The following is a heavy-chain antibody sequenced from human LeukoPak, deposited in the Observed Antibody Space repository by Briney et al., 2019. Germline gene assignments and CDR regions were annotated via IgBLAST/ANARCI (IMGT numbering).Heavy chain of an antibody. D-gene: IGHD2-2*01. CDR2: IIPIFGTA. CDR1: GGTFSSYA. J-gene: IGHJ4*02. Sequence: SVKVSCKASGGTFSSYAISWVRRAPGQGLEWMGRIIPIFGTANYAQKFQGRVTITTDESTSTAYMELSSLRSEDTAVYYCARGGIVVVPAAMWVALDYWGQGTLVTVSS. CDR3: ARGGIVVVPAAMWVALDY. V-gene: IGHV1-69*05.